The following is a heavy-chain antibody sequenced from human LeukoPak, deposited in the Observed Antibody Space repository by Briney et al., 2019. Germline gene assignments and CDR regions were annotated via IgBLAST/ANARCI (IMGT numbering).Heavy chain of an antibody. CDR2: IYYSGST. J-gene: IGHJ4*02. Sequence: PSETLSLTCAVSGYSISSSNWRGWLRQPPGKGLEGIGYIYYSGSTYYNPSLKSRFTMSVDTSKNQFYLKLSSVTAVDTAVYYCARKEGRQNVFDYCGQGTLVTISS. CDR3: ARKEGRQNVFDY. CDR1: GYSISSSNW. D-gene: IGHD1-1*01. V-gene: IGHV4-28*01.